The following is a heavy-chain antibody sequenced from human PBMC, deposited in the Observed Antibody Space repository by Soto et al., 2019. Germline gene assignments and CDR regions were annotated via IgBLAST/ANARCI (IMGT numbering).Heavy chain of an antibody. V-gene: IGHV5-10-1*01. Sequence: GESLKISCKGSGYSFTSYWISWVRQMPGKGLEWMGRIDPSDSYTNYSPSFQGHVTISADKSISTAYLQWSSLKASDTAMYYCATHKGIAAALDAFDIWGQGTMVTVS. CDR2: IDPSDSYT. CDR1: GYSFTSYW. CDR3: ATHKGIAAALDAFDI. J-gene: IGHJ3*02. D-gene: IGHD6-13*01.